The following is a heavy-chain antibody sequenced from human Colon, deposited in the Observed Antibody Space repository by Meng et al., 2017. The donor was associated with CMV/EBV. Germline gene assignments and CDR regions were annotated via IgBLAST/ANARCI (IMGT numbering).Heavy chain of an antibody. CDR1: GGSFSGYY. CDR3: ARGLYGSGRHQIDY. D-gene: IGHD3-10*01. J-gene: IGHJ4*02. V-gene: IGHV4-34*01. CDR2: INHSGST. Sequence: QVQLQKWGEGLLMPSETLSLTCAVYGGSFSGYYWSWIRQPPGKGLEWIGEINHSGSTNYNPSLKSRVTISVDTSKNQFSLKLSSVTAADTAVYYCARGLYGSGRHQIDYWGQGTLVTVSS.